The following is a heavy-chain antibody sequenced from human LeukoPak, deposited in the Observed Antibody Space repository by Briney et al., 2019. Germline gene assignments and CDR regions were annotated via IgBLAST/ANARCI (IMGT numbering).Heavy chain of an antibody. CDR3: ARDLRGYSYYYGMDV. J-gene: IGHJ6*02. CDR2: INPSGGST. V-gene: IGHV1-46*01. Sequence: ASVKVSCKASGYTFTSYYMHWVRQAPGQGLEWMGIINPSGGSTSYAQKFQGRVTMTRDTSTSTVYMELSSLRSEDTAVYYCARDLRGYSYYYGMDVWGQGTTVTVSS. D-gene: IGHD5-12*01. CDR1: GYTFTSYY.